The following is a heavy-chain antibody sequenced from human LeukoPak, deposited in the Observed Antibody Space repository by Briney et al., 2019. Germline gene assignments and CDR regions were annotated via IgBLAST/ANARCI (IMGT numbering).Heavy chain of an antibody. CDR3: ARDLRGYSYYYGMDV. J-gene: IGHJ6*02. CDR2: INPSGGST. V-gene: IGHV1-46*01. Sequence: ASVKVSCKASGYTFTSYYMHWVRQAPGQGLEWMGIINPSGGSTSYAQKFQGRVTMTRDTSTSTVYMELSSLRSEDTAVYYCARDLRGYSYYYGMDVWGQGTTVTVSS. D-gene: IGHD5-12*01. CDR1: GYTFTSYY.